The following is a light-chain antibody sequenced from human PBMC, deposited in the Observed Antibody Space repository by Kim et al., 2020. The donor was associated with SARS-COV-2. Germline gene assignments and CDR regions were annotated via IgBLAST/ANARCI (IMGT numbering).Light chain of an antibody. J-gene: IGKJ2*01. Sequence: EIVMTQSPATLSVSPGERATLSCRASQSVNNNLAWYQQKPGQAPRLLIYDASNRVAGIPVRFRGSGSGTDFTLTISSLQSEDFAIYYCQQYDDWPPYTFGQGTKLEI. V-gene: IGKV3-15*01. CDR3: QQYDDWPPYT. CDR1: QSVNNN. CDR2: DAS.